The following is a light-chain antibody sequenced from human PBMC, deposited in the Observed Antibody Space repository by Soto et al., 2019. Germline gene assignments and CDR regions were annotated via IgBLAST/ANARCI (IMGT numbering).Light chain of an antibody. V-gene: IGLV2-14*01. CDR3: SSYTSSSTLMV. J-gene: IGLJ2*01. Sequence: QSALTQPASVSGSPGQSITISCTGTSSDVGGYNYVSWYQQHPGKAPKLXXXXVXNRPSGVSNXXSXSXSXXTAXLXIXGLQAEDEADYYCSSYTSSSTLMVFGGGTKLTVL. CDR1: SSDVGGYNY. CDR2: XVX.